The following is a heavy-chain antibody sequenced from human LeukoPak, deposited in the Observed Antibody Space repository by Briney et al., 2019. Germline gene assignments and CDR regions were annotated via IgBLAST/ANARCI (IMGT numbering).Heavy chain of an antibody. CDR2: IYHSGST. Sequence: KPSETLSLTCAASDYSISSAYYWGWIRQPPGKGLEWIGSIYHSGSTDYNPSLKSRVTISVDTSKNRFSLKLRSVTAADTAVYYCARDQAYCGGDCYFDFWGQGTLVTVSS. CDR3: ARDQAYCGGDCYFDF. J-gene: IGHJ4*02. D-gene: IGHD2-21*02. V-gene: IGHV4-38-2*02. CDR1: DYSISSAYY.